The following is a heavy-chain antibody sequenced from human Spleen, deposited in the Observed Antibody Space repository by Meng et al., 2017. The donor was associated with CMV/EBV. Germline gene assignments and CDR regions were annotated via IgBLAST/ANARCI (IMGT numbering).Heavy chain of an antibody. D-gene: IGHD3-3*01. V-gene: IGHV3-21*01. J-gene: IGHJ4*02. CDR3: ARQRFLDTFDY. CDR2: ISSSSSYI. CDR1: GFTFSSYS. Sequence: SCAASGFTFSSYSMNWVRLAPGKGLEWVSSISSSSSYIHYADSVKGRFTISRDNAKNSLYLQMNSLRAEDTAVYYCARQRFLDTFDYWGQGTLVTVSS.